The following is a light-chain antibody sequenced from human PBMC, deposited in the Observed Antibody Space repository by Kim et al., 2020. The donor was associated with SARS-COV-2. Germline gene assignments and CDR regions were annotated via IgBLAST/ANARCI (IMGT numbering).Light chain of an antibody. CDR1: LNISNL. V-gene: IGKV1-5*03. CDR2: KAS. CDR3: QQYSSYSIT. Sequence: SVRQSVTIAHMASLNISNLLAWYQQKPGKAPKLLIFKASTLDSGVPSRFSGSGSGTEFTLTISSLQPDNFATYYCQQYSSYSITFGQGTRLEIK. J-gene: IGKJ5*01.